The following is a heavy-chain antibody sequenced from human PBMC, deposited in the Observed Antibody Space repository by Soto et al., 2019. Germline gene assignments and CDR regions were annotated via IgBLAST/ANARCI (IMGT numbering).Heavy chain of an antibody. CDR3: ARGRYGDY. CDR2: ISAHNGNT. V-gene: IGHV1-18*01. D-gene: IGHD1-1*01. CDR1: GYDFTTYG. Sequence: QVHLVQSGAEVKQSGASVKVSCKGSGYDFTTYGITWVRQAPGQGLEWMAWISAHNGNTDYAQKLQGRVTVTRDTSTSTAYMELRSLRSDDTAVYYCARGRYGDYWGQGALVTVPP. J-gene: IGHJ4*02.